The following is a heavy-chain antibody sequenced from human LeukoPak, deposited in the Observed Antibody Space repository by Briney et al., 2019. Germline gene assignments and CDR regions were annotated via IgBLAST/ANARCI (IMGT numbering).Heavy chain of an antibody. CDR1: GFTVSANY. J-gene: IGHJ4*02. CDR3: VRDRRHDDGTGYYYVGFDS. Sequence: RTGGSLRLSCAASGFTVSANYMNWVRQAPGKGLEWVSVIYSSGHTYYADSVKGRFTISRDNSKNTLYLQMNSLRADDTAVYYCVRDRRHDDGTGYYYVGFDSWGQGTLVTVSS. CDR2: IYSSGHT. D-gene: IGHD3-9*01. V-gene: IGHV3-53*01.